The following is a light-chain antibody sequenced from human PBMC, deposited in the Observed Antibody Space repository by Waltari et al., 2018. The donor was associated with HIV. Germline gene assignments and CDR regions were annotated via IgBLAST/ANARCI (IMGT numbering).Light chain of an antibody. V-gene: IGKV3-20*01. CDR3: QQYGDSPFT. CDR2: GAS. J-gene: IGKJ3*01. Sequence: EIVLTQSLDTLSLSPGKRATLSCRASQTVISNYLAWYQQKPGQAPRLLVYGASSRAAGIADRFSGSGSGTDFTLIISRVEPEDSAVFYCQQYGDSPFTFGPGTKVEIK. CDR1: QTVISNY.